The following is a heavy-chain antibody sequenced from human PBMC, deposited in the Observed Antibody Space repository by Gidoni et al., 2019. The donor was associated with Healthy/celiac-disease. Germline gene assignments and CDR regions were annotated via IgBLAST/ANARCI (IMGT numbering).Heavy chain of an antibody. V-gene: IGHV3-30-3*01. D-gene: IGHD3-22*01. Sequence: QVQLVESGGGVVQPGRSLRLSCAASGFTFSSYAMHWVRQAPGKGLEWVAVISYDGSNKYYADSVTGRFTISRDNSKNTLYLQMNSLRAEDTAVYYCASLPLNYYDSFDAFDIWGQGTMVTVSS. CDR1: GFTFSSYA. CDR3: ASLPLNYYDSFDAFDI. J-gene: IGHJ3*02. CDR2: ISYDGSNK.